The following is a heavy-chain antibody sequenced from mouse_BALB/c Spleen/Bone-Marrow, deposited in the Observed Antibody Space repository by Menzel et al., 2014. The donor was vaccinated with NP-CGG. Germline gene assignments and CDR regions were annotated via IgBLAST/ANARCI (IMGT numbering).Heavy chain of an antibody. CDR2: ISSGGGNT. Sequence: EVMLVESGGGLVEPGGSLKLSCAASGFTFSSYTMSWVRQTPEKRLEWVATISSGGGNTYYPDSVKGRFTISRDNAKNNLYLQMSSLRSEDTALYYCARYMITTSYFDYWGQGTTLTVSS. CDR1: GFTFSSYT. V-gene: IGHV5-9*03. D-gene: IGHD2-4*01. J-gene: IGHJ2*01. CDR3: ARYMITTSYFDY.